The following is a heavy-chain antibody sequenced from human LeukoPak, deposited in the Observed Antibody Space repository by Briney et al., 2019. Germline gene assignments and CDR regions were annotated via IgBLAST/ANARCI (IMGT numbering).Heavy chain of an antibody. D-gene: IGHD4-17*01. Sequence: GGSLRLSCAASGFTFSSYAMHWVRQAPGKRLEWVAVISYDGSNKYYADSVKGRFTISRDNSKNTLYLQMNSLRAEDTAVYYCAKDRDTVTTNWFDPWGQGTLVTVSS. J-gene: IGHJ5*02. CDR2: ISYDGSNK. V-gene: IGHV3-30-3*01. CDR1: GFTFSSYA. CDR3: AKDRDTVTTNWFDP.